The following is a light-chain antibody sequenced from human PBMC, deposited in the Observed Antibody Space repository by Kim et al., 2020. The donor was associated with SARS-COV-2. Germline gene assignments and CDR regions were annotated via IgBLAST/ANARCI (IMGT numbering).Light chain of an antibody. CDR3: QRYGSSSYT. J-gene: IGKJ2*01. Sequence: EIVLTQSPGTLSLSPGGRATLSCRASQSVSSNYLAWYQQKPGRAPRLLIYGASTRATGIPDRFSGSGSGTDFTLTISRLEPEDFAVYYCQRYGSSSYTFGRGTKLEI. CDR1: QSVSSNY. V-gene: IGKV3-20*01. CDR2: GAS.